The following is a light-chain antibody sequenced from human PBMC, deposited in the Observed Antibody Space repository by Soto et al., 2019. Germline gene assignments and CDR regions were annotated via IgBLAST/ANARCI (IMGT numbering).Light chain of an antibody. CDR3: QQYNSYGT. CDR1: QSISSW. Sequence: DIQMTQSPSTLSASVGDRVTITCRASQSISSWLAWYQQKPGKAPKLLIYDASSLESGVPSRFSGSRSGTEFTLTISSLQADDFATYYCQQYNSYGTFGQGTKVDIK. CDR2: DAS. J-gene: IGKJ1*01. V-gene: IGKV1-5*01.